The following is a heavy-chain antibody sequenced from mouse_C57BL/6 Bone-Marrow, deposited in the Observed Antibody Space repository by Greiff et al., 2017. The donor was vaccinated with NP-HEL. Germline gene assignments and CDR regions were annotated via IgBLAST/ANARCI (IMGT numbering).Heavy chain of an antibody. CDR2: IWTGGGT. V-gene: IGHV2-9-1*01. CDR3: ARKGGYSYYYAMDY. Sequence: VKLVESGPGLVAPSHCLSITCTVSGFSLTSYAISWVRQPPGKGLEWLGVIWTGGGTNYNSALKSRLSISKDNSKSQVFLKMNSLQTDDTARYYCARKGGYSYYYAMDYWGQGTSVTVSS. CDR1: GFSLTSYA. J-gene: IGHJ4*01. D-gene: IGHD2-3*01.